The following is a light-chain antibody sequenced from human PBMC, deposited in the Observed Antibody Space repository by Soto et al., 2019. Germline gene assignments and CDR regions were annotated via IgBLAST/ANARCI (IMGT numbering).Light chain of an antibody. V-gene: IGLV2-14*01. Sequence: QSVLTQPASVSGSPGQSITISCTGTSSDVGAYNYVSWYQHHPGKAPKLLLYEVNNRPSGVSNRFSGSKSGNTASLSISGLQAEDEADYYCSSYTKSSTLVFGGGTKVTVL. CDR1: SSDVGAYNY. J-gene: IGLJ2*01. CDR3: SSYTKSSTLV. CDR2: EVN.